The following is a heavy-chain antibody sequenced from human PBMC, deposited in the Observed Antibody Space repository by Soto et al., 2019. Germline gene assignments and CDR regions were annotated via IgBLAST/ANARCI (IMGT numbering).Heavy chain of an antibody. J-gene: IGHJ5*02. CDR3: ARSTISVYYANWFDP. V-gene: IGHV4-59*01. Sequence: PSETLSLTCTVSGGSMTGYYWSWIRQSPGKGLEWIGYVYYSGSTHYSPSLNSRVTISVETSKNQFSLHLTSVTAADTARYYCARSTISVYYANWFDPWGQGIQVTVSS. CDR1: GGSMTGYY. CDR2: VYYSGST. D-gene: IGHD2-8*01.